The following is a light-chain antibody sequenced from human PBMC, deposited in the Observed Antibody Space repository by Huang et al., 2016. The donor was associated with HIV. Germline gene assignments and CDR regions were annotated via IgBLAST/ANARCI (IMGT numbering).Light chain of an antibody. J-gene: IGKJ1*01. V-gene: IGKV1-6*01. Sequence: AIKMTQPPASLSASVGERVTITCRASQNIGNDLGWYQQRLGKAPKLLVSTASHLQSGVPSRFTGSGSGTHFTLTISGLQPEDFATYYCLQDYTYPWTFGQGTKVEI. CDR3: LQDYTYPWT. CDR2: TAS. CDR1: QNIGND.